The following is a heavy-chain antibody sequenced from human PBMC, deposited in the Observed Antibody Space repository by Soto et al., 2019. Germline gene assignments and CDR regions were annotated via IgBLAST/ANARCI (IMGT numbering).Heavy chain of an antibody. Sequence: EVQLVESAGGLVKPGGSLRLSCVASGFSFNEAWMNWVRQAPGQGLEWVDRIKTSAGGGATNYAAPVQGRFTISRDDSKNTLYLHMNSLRTEDTAIYYCTTGSVEGIWGQGTTVIVSS. CDR3: TTGSVEGI. CDR1: GFSFNEAW. V-gene: IGHV3-15*07. J-gene: IGHJ6*02. CDR2: IKTSAGGGAT. D-gene: IGHD2-15*01.